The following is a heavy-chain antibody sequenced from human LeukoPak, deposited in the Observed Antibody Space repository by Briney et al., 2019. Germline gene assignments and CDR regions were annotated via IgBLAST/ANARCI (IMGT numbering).Heavy chain of an antibody. V-gene: IGHV1-69*05. CDR2: IIPIFGTA. CDR1: GGTFSSYA. D-gene: IGHD3-3*01. CDR3: ARSFWSAQGDYYYYMDV. J-gene: IGHJ6*03. Sequence: SVKVSCKASGGTFSSYAISWVRQAPGQGLEWMGRIIPIFGTANYAQKFQGRVTITTDESTSAAYMELSSLRSEDTAVYYCARSFWSAQGDYYYYMDVWGKGTTVTVSS.